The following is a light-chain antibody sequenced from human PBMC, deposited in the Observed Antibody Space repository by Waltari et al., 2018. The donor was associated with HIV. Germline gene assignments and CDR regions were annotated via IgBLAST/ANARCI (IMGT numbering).Light chain of an antibody. CDR2: GAS. Sequence: EVVLTQSPGTLSLSLGERATLSCRASQNVSSAYLAWYQQKPGQAPRVLIYGASSRATGIPDRFSGSGSGTDFTLTISRLDPEDFAVYYCQQYGTSPPYTFGQGTRLDIK. J-gene: IGKJ2*01. CDR3: QQYGTSPPYT. CDR1: QNVSSAY. V-gene: IGKV3-20*01.